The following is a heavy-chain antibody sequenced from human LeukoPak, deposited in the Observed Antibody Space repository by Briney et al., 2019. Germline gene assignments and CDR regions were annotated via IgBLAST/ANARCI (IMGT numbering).Heavy chain of an antibody. CDR3: AKDRRGVATTCYGMDV. Sequence: GGSLRLSCAASGFTFSSCAMSWVRQAPGKGLEWVSAISGSGGSTYYADSVKGRFTISRDNSKNTLYLQMNSLRAEDTAVYYCAKDRRGVATTCYGMDVWGQGTTVTVSS. CDR2: ISGSGGST. CDR1: GFTFSSCA. J-gene: IGHJ6*02. V-gene: IGHV3-23*01. D-gene: IGHD5-24*01.